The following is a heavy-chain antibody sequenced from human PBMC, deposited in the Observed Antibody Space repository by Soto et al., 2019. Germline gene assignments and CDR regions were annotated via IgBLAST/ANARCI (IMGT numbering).Heavy chain of an antibody. J-gene: IGHJ5*02. Sequence: ASVNVSCKASGYRFTSYSMHWVRQAPGQRLEWMGWINAGNGNTKYSQKFQGRVTITRDTSASTAYMELSSLRSEDTAVYYCARDRGSSRSWDPWGQGTLVTVSS. V-gene: IGHV1-3*01. CDR1: GYRFTSYS. D-gene: IGHD6-6*01. CDR3: ARDRGSSRSWDP. CDR2: INAGNGNT.